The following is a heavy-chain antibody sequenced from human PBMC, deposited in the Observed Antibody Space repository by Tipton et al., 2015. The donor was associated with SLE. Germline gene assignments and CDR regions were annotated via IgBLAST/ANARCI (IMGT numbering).Heavy chain of an antibody. D-gene: IGHD2-15*01. J-gene: IGHJ3*02. V-gene: IGHV4-39*01. CDR3: ARVSCSGGSCYDGGIDAFDI. Sequence: TLSLTCTVSGGSISSGGYYWGWIRQPPGKGLEWIGSIYYSGSTYYNPSLKSRVTISVDTSKNQFSLKLSSVTAADTAVYYCARVSCSGGSCYDGGIDAFDIWGQGTMVTVSS. CDR1: GGSISSGGYY. CDR2: IYYSGST.